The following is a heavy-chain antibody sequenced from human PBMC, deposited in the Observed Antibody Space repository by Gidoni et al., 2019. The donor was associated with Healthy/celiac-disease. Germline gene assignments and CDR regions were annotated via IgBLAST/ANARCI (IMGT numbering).Heavy chain of an antibody. V-gene: IGHV1-3*01. J-gene: IGHJ6*02. CDR1: GYTCTSYA. Sequence: QVQLVQSGAEVKKPGASVKVSCKASGYTCTSYAMHWVPRAPGQRLEWMGWINAGNGNTKYSQKFQGRVTITRDTSASTAYMELSSLRSEDTAVYYCARGPTYYCGGDCSWDYYYYGMDVWGQGTTVTVSS. D-gene: IGHD2-21*01. CDR2: INAGNGNT. CDR3: ARGPTYYCGGDCSWDYYYYGMDV.